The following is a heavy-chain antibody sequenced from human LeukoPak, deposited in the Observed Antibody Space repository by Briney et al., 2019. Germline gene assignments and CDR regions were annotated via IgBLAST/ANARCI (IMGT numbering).Heavy chain of an antibody. Sequence: GGSLRLSCAASGFTFSNYAMSWVRQAPGKGLQWVSGISATGGSTYYADSVKGRFTVSRDNSKNTLYLQMNSLRAEDTAVYYCARIPYGGNSAPAFDIWGQGTMVTVSS. CDR1: GFTFSNYA. J-gene: IGHJ3*02. CDR3: ARIPYGGNSAPAFDI. CDR2: ISATGGST. D-gene: IGHD4-23*01. V-gene: IGHV3-23*01.